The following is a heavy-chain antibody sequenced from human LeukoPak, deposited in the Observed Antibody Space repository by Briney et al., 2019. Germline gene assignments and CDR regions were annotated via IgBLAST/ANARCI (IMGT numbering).Heavy chain of an antibody. D-gene: IGHD5-18*01. J-gene: IGHJ4*02. CDR1: GFTFSSYW. V-gene: IGHV3-74*01. CDR2: INTDGSST. CDR3: ARVRGDTAMAGDY. Sequence: PGGSLRLSCAASGFTFSSYWMHWVRQAPGKGLVWVSRINTDGSSTSYADSVKGRFTISRDNAKNTLYLQMSSLRAEDTAVYYCARVRGDTAMAGDYWGQGTLVTVSS.